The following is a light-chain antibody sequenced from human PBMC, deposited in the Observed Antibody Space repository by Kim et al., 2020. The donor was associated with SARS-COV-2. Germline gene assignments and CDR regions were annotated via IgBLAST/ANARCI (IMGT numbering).Light chain of an antibody. CDR3: QQYVNWPMYT. V-gene: IGKV3D-15*01. J-gene: IGKJ2*01. Sequence: VSPGESATLTCRASQSISNNLAWYQQKPGQAPRLLIFGASTRATGIPARFSGSGSGTEFTLTITTLQSEDFAVYFCQQYVNWPMYTFGQGTKLEI. CDR2: GAS. CDR1: QSISNN.